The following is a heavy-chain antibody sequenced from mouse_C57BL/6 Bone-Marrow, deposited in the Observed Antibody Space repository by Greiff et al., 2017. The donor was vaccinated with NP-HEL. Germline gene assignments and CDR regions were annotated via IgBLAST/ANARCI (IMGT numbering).Heavy chain of an antibody. D-gene: IGHD4-1*01. J-gene: IGHJ2*01. CDR3: ARNCWGVDY. Sequence: EVMLVESGGDLVKPGGSLKLSCAASGFTFSSYGMSWVRQTPDKRLEWVATISSGGSYTYYPDSVKGRFTISRDNAKNTLYLQMSRLKSEDTAMYYCARNCWGVDYWGQGTTLTVSS. CDR1: GFTFSSYG. V-gene: IGHV5-6*01. CDR2: ISSGGSYT.